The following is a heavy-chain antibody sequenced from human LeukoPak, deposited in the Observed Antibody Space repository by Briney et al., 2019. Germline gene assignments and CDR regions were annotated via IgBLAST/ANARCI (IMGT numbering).Heavy chain of an antibody. CDR2: IKQEGSEK. Sequence: GGSLRLSCAASGFTFSSYWMSWVRQAPGKGLEWVANIKQEGSEKYYVDSVKGRFTISRDNAKNSLYLQMNSLRAEDTVLYYCGRYGCWYELEYYFHYWGQGPLVSVSS. J-gene: IGHJ4*02. CDR1: GFTFSSYW. V-gene: IGHV3-7*01. CDR3: GRYGCWYELEYYFHY. D-gene: IGHD6-13*01.